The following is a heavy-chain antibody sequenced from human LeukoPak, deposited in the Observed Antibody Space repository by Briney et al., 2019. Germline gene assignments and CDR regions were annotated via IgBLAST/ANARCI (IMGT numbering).Heavy chain of an antibody. CDR2: ISRSGSII. D-gene: IGHD1-1*01. CDR3: ARGPTGSSNWFDP. J-gene: IGHJ5*02. V-gene: IGHV3-11*01. CDR1: GFTFSDYF. Sequence: GGSLRLSCAASGFTFSDYFMNWIRQAPGKGLEWVSHISRSGSIIYYADSVKGRFTISRDNAKNSLYLQMNSLRAEDTAVYYCARGPTGSSNWFDPWGRGTLVTVSS.